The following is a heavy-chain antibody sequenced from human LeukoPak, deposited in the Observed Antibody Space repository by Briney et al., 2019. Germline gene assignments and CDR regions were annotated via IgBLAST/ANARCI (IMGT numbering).Heavy chain of an antibody. CDR2: IIPIFGTA. CDR1: GGTFSSYA. Sequence: ASVKVSCKASGGTFSSYAISWVRQAPGQGLEWMGGIIPIFGTANYAQKFQGRVTITADKSTSTAYMELSSLRSEDTAVYYCARDLDIVVVVAAFWGQGTLVTVSS. V-gene: IGHV1-69*06. J-gene: IGHJ4*02. CDR3: ARDLDIVVVVAAF. D-gene: IGHD2-15*01.